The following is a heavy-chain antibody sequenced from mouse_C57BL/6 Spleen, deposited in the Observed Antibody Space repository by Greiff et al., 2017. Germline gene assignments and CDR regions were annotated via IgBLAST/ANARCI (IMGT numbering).Heavy chain of an antibody. D-gene: IGHD1-1*01. CDR2: IDPSDSYT. J-gene: IGHJ2*01. V-gene: IGHV1-69*01. CDR1: GYTFTSYW. CDR3: ARSTVVANFDY. Sequence: QVQLQQPGAELVMPGASVKLSCKASGYTFTSYWMHWVKQRPGQGLEWIGEIDPSDSYTNYNQKFKGKSTLTVDKSSSTAYMQLSSLTSEDSAVYYGARSTVVANFDYWGQGTTLTVSS.